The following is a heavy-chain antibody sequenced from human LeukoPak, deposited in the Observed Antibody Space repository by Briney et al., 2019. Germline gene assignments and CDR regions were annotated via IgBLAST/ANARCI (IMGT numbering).Heavy chain of an antibody. D-gene: IGHD5-24*01. Sequence: SETLSLTCAVSGGSISSGGYSWSWIRQPPGKGLEWIGYIYHSGSTYYNPSLKSRVTISVDRSKNQFSLRLSSVTAADTAVYYCARAHARGGYNSEYWGQGTLVTVSS. CDR2: IYHSGST. CDR3: ARAHARGGYNSEY. V-gene: IGHV4-30-2*01. J-gene: IGHJ4*02. CDR1: GGSISSGGYS.